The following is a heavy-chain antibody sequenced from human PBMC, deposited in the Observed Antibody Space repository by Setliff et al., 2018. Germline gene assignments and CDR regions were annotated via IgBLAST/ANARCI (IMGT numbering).Heavy chain of an antibody. D-gene: IGHD5-12*01. V-gene: IGHV5-51*01. CDR3: ARGRRDGYKAGFDP. CDR1: GYSFTSHW. J-gene: IGHJ5*02. Sequence: PGESLKISCEGSGYSFTSHWIGWVRQMPGKGLEWMGIIYPHDSDTRYSPSFQGQVTISADKSSSTAYLQWSSLKASDTAIYYCARGRRDGYKAGFDPWGQGTLVTVSS. CDR2: IYPHDSDT.